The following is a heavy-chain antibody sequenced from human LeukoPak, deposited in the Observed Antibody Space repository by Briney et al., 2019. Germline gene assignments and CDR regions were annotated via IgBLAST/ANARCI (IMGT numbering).Heavy chain of an antibody. CDR3: AREPYGYSYGPPSNWFDP. V-gene: IGHV1-46*01. Sequence: ASVRVSCKASGYTFTSYYMHWVRQAPGQGLEWMGIINPSGGSTSYAQKFQGRVTKTRDTSTSTVYMELSSLRSEDTAVYYCAREPYGYSYGPPSNWFDPWGQGTLVTVSS. J-gene: IGHJ5*02. CDR1: GYTFTSYY. CDR2: INPSGGST. D-gene: IGHD5-18*01.